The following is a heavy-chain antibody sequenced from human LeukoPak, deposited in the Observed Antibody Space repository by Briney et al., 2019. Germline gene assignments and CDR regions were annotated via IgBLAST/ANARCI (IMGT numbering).Heavy chain of an antibody. V-gene: IGHV1-24*01. D-gene: IGHD3-10*01. CDR1: GYTLTELS. Sequence: GASVKVSCKVSGYTLTELSMHWVRQAPGKGLEWMGGFDPEDGETIYAQKFQDRVTMTTDTSTSTAYMELRSLRSDDTAVYYCARDFGDDAYDIWGQGTMVTVSS. J-gene: IGHJ3*02. CDR3: ARDFGDDAYDI. CDR2: FDPEDGET.